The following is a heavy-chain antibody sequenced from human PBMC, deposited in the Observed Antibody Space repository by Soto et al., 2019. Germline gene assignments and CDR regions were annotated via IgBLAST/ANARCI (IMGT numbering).Heavy chain of an antibody. CDR1: GGSLSSRSNY. D-gene: IGHD2-2*01. J-gene: IGHJ4*02. Sequence: SETLSLTCTVSGGSLSSRSNYWGWVRRPPGKGLEWIGSVYYTGGTYYNPSLKSRVAISIDMSKNQFSLKLSFVTAADTAVYYCASLVGYCSSTSCFDGEDYWGQGTLVTV. CDR2: VYYTGGT. CDR3: ASLVGYCSSTSCFDGEDY. V-gene: IGHV4-39*01.